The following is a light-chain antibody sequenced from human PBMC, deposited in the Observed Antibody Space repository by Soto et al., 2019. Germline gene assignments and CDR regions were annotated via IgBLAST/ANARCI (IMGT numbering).Light chain of an antibody. CDR1: QTVSSW. CDR2: GVS. CDR3: QQYADSSWT. J-gene: IGKJ1*01. Sequence: DIQMTQSPSTLSASVGDRVTITCRASQTVSSWLAWFQQKPGKAPNLLIYGVSSVESGVPSRFSGSGSGTEFTLTISNLQPDDFATYYCQQYADSSWTLGQGTKVE. V-gene: IGKV1-5*03.